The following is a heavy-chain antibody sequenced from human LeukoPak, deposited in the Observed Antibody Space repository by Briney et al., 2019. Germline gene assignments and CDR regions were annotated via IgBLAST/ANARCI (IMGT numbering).Heavy chain of an antibody. CDR2: INPNSGGT. CDR1: GYTFTGYY. D-gene: IGHD6-19*01. Sequence: ASVKVSCKASGYTFTGYYMHWVRQAPGQGLEWMGWINPNSGGTNYAQKFQGRVTMTRDTSISTAYMELSRLRSDDTAVYYCARDSEWLIPCGWFDPWGQGTLVTVSS. J-gene: IGHJ5*02. V-gene: IGHV1-2*02. CDR3: ARDSEWLIPCGWFDP.